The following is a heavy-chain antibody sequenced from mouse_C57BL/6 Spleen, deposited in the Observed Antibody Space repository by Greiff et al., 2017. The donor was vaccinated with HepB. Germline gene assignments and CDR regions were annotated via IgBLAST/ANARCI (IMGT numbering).Heavy chain of an antibody. CDR2: IDPSDSET. CDR1: GYTFTSYW. J-gene: IGHJ4*01. Sequence: QVQLKQPGAELVRPGSSVKLSCKASGYTFTSYWMHWVKQRPIQGLEWIGNIDPSDSETHYNQKFKDKATLTVDKSSSTAYMQLSSLTSEDSAVYYCARSNGYYYAMDYWGQGTSVTVSS. V-gene: IGHV1-52*01. CDR3: ARSNGYYYAMDY.